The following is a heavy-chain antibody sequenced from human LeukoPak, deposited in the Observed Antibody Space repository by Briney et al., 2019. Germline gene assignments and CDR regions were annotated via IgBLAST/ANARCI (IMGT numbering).Heavy chain of an antibody. Sequence: PGGSLRLSCAASGFTFSSYSMNWVRQAPGKGLEWIGEINHSGSTSYNPSLKSRVTISIDTSKNQFSLKLSSVTAADTAVYYCARDQDPGYCSSTSCLYYFDYWGQGTLVTVSS. V-gene: IGHV4-34*01. D-gene: IGHD2-2*01. CDR1: GFTFSSYS. J-gene: IGHJ4*02. CDR3: ARDQDPGYCSSTSCLYYFDY. CDR2: INHSGST.